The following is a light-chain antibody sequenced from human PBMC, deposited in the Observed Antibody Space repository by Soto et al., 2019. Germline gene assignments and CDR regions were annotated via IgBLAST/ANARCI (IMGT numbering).Light chain of an antibody. CDR3: QQSYSTLFT. V-gene: IGKV1-39*01. CDR1: QSISFY. CDR2: AAS. Sequence: DIQMTQSPSSLSASVGDRVTLTCRASQSISFYLNWYQQKPGKAPKLLIYAASSLQSGVPSRFNGSGSGTDFTLSISSLQPEDFAIYYCQQSYSTLFTFGPGTKVDIK. J-gene: IGKJ3*01.